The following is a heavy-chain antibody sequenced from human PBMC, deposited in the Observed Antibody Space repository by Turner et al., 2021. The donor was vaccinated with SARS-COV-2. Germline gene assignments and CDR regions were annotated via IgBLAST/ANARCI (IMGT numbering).Heavy chain of an antibody. CDR1: GFTVSSNY. J-gene: IGHJ4*02. D-gene: IGHD4-4*01. Sequence: VQLVESGGGLIQPGGALRPSCAASGFTVSSNYMSGVRQAPGKGLAWVAVTSYDGSNKYYADSVKGRFTISRDNSKNTLYLQMNSLRAEDTAVYYCAKQQGLYSNPMYYFDYWGQGTLVTVSS. V-gene: IGHV3-30*18. CDR3: AKQQGLYSNPMYYFDY. CDR2: TSYDGSNK.